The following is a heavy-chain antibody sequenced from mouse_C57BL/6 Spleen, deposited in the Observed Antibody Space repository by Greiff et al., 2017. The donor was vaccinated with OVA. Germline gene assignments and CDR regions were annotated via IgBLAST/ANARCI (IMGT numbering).Heavy chain of an antibody. V-gene: IGHV1-59*01. CDR1: GHTFTSYW. J-gene: IGHJ3*01. Sequence: QVQLQQPGAELVRPGTSVKLSCKASGHTFTSYWMHWVKQRPGQGLEWIGVIDPSDSYTNYNQKFKGKATLTVDTSSSTAYMQLSSLTSEDSAVYYCARKGWDGFAYWGQGTLVTVSA. D-gene: IGHD3-3*01. CDR2: IDPSDSYT. CDR3: ARKGWDGFAY.